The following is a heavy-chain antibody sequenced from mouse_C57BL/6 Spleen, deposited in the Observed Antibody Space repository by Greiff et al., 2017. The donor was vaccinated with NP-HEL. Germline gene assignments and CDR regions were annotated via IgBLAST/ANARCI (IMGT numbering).Heavy chain of an antibody. CDR2: IDPSDSET. CDR1: GYTFTSYW. D-gene: IGHD2-4*01. J-gene: IGHJ4*01. Sequence: QVQLQQPGAELVRPGSSVKLSCKASGYTFTSYWMHWVKQRPIQGLEWIGNIDPSDSETHYNQKFKDKATLTVDKSASTAYMRLSSLTYEDSAVYYCARVAYDYDGYAMYYLGQGTSVTVAS. CDR3: ARVAYDYDGYAMYY. V-gene: IGHV1-52*01.